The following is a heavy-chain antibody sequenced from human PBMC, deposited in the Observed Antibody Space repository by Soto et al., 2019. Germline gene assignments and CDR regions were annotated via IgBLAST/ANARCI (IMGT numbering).Heavy chain of an antibody. CDR2: IYYSGST. CDR1: GGSISSYY. CDR3: AIDPGGYGDYS. V-gene: IGHV4-59*01. Sequence: SETLSLTCTVSGGSISSYYWSWIRQPPGKGLEWIGYIYYSGSTNYNPSLKSRVTISVDTSKNQFSLKLSSVTAADPAVYYCAIDPGGYGDYSWGQGTLVTVSS. J-gene: IGHJ4*02. D-gene: IGHD4-17*01.